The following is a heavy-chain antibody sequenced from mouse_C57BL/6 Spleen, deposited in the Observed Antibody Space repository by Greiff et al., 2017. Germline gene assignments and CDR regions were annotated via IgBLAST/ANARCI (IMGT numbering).Heavy chain of an antibody. V-gene: IGHV1-69*01. Sequence: QVQLKQPGAELVMPGASVKLSCKASGYTFTSYWMHWVKQRPGQGLEWIGEIDPSDSYTNYNQKFKGKSTLTVDKSSSTAYMQLSSLTSEDSAVYYCARYYYGFAYWGQGTLVTVSA. CDR3: ARYYYGFAY. CDR1: GYTFTSYW. J-gene: IGHJ3*01. CDR2: IDPSDSYT. D-gene: IGHD2-1*01.